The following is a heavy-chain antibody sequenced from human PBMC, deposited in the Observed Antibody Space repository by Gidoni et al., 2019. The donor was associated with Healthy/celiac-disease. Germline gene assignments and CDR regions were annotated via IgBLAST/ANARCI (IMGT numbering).Heavy chain of an antibody. D-gene: IGHD3-10*01. CDR1: GFTFSSYA. CDR2: ISYDGSNK. V-gene: IGHV3-30*01. Sequence: QVQLVESGGGVVQPGRSLRLSCAASGFTFSSYAMHWVRQAPGKGLEWVAVISYDGSNKYYADSVKGRFTISRDNSKNTLYLQMNSLRAEDTAVYYCARDLGYYGSGRGFDYWGQGTLVTVSS. J-gene: IGHJ4*02. CDR3: ARDLGYYGSGRGFDY.